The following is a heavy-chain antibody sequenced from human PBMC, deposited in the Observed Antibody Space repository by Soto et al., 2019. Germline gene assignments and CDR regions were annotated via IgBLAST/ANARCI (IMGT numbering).Heavy chain of an antibody. Sequence: PSQTLALTCAISGDRVSSNSAPWNWIRQSPSRGLEWLGRTYYRSKWFNDYPLSVKGRITINLDTSKNRVSLQLNSVTPEDTALYYCARDPGREYTYGSHNDFVHDMDVWGQGTPVTVSS. J-gene: IGHJ6*02. V-gene: IGHV6-1*01. CDR1: GDRVSSNSAP. CDR3: ARDPGREYTYGSHNDFVHDMDV. D-gene: IGHD5-18*01. CDR2: TYYRSKWFN.